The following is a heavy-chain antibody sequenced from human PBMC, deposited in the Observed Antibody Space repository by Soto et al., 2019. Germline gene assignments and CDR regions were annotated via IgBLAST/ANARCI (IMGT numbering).Heavy chain of an antibody. D-gene: IGHD3-10*01. J-gene: IGHJ4*02. CDR1: GSTLTELS. V-gene: IGHV1-24*01. CDR3: ATDFGFGELDY. CDR2: FDPEDGET. Sequence: ASVKVSCTVSGSTLTELSMHCVRQAPGKGLEWMGGFDPEDGETIYAQKFQGRVTMTEDTSTDTAYMELSSLRSEDTAVYYCATDFGFGELDYWGQGTLVTVSS.